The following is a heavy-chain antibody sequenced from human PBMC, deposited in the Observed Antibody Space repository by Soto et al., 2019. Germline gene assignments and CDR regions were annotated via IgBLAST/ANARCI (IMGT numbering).Heavy chain of an antibody. V-gene: IGHV3-21*01. CDR2: ISSSSSYI. Sequence: GGSLRLSCAASGFTLSSYSMNWVRQAPGKGPEWVSSISSSSSYIYYADSVKGRFTISRDNAKNSLYLQMNSLRAEDTAVYYCARGKGYCSSTSCPSHYYYYGMDVWGQGTTVTVSS. CDR3: ARGKGYCSSTSCPSHYYYYGMDV. CDR1: GFTLSSYS. D-gene: IGHD2-2*01. J-gene: IGHJ6*02.